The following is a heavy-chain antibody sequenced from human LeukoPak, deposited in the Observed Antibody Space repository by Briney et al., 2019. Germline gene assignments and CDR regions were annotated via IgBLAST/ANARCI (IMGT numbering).Heavy chain of an antibody. CDR3: AREGGTFSSSSLDY. D-gene: IGHD6-6*01. V-gene: IGHV3-48*01. Sequence: GGSLRLSCAASGFTLDTFSDYHLHWVRQAPGKGLEWISYISGTSSTIYYADSVKGRFTISRDDAKKSMYLQMNSLRAEDTAVYYCAREGGTFSSSSLDYWGQGTLVTVSS. J-gene: IGHJ4*02. CDR2: ISGTSSTI. CDR1: GFTLDTFSDYH.